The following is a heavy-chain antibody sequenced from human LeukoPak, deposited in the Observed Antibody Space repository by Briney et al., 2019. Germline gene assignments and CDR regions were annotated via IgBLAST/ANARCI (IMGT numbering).Heavy chain of an antibody. D-gene: IGHD3-10*01. CDR1: GYTFINYG. V-gene: IGHV1-18*01. CDR3: AKEAVVRGEGFDY. Sequence: ASVKVSCKASGYTFINYGINWVRQAPGQGLEWMGWITAYNGNTNYAQKFQGRVTLTTDTSTSTAYMDLRSLRSDDTAVYYCAKEAVVRGEGFDYWGQRTLVTVSS. J-gene: IGHJ4*02. CDR2: ITAYNGNT.